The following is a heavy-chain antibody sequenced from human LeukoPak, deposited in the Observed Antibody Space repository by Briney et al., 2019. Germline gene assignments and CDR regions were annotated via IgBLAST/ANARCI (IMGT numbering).Heavy chain of an antibody. CDR2: ITQDGSEK. CDR3: ARDRWGLLGGDF. Sequence: GGSLRLSCAASGFSFSTYWMSWVRQAPGKGLEWVASITQDGSEKYYVDSVKGRFTISRDNAKNSLYLQMNNLRAEDTAVYYCARDRWGLLGGDFWGQGTLVTVSS. V-gene: IGHV3-7*04. D-gene: IGHD2-8*01. J-gene: IGHJ4*02. CDR1: GFSFSTYW.